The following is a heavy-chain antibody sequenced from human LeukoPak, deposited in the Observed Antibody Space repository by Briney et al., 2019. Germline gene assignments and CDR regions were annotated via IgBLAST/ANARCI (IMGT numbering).Heavy chain of an antibody. CDR1: GFTFDDYA. D-gene: IGHD3-16*02. J-gene: IGHJ4*02. Sequence: GGSLRLSCAASGFTFDDYAMHWVRQAPGKGLEWVSGISWNSGSIGYADFVKGRFTISRDNAKISLYMQMNSLRAEDTALYYCAKGLPYDYVWGSYRSVRLPSYFDYWGQGTLVTVSS. CDR2: ISWNSGSI. CDR3: AKGLPYDYVWGSYRSVRLPSYFDY. V-gene: IGHV3-9*01.